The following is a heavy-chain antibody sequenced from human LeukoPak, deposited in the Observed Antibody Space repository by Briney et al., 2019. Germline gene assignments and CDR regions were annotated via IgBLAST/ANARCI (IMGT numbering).Heavy chain of an antibody. J-gene: IGHJ3*01. CDR1: GYTFTGYY. CDR3: SGDRADGSMNAFDV. V-gene: IGHV1-2*02. D-gene: IGHD3-22*01. CDR2: INPNGGAT. Sequence: ASVKVSCKASGYTFTGYYIHWVRQAPGQGLEWMGWINPNGGATRFAQKFQGRVTMTRDTSISTAYMDLSSLRSDDTAVYYCSGDRADGSMNAFDVWGQGTLVTVSS.